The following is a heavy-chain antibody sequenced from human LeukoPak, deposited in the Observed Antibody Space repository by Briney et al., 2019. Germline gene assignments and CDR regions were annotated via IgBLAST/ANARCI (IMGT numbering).Heavy chain of an antibody. V-gene: IGHV5-51*01. CDR3: ARPGITDYDFWSGYYVDAFDI. J-gene: IGHJ3*02. CDR2: IYPGDSDT. CDR1: EYSFTSYW. Sequence: GESLKISCKGSEYSFTSYWIGWVRQMPGKGLEWMGIIYPGDSDTRYSPSFQGQVTISADKSISTAYLQWSSLKASDTAMYYCARPGITDYDFWSGYYVDAFDIWGQGTMVTVSS. D-gene: IGHD3-3*01.